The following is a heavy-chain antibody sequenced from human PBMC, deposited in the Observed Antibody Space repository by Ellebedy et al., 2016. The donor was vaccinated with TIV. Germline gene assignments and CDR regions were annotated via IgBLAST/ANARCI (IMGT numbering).Heavy chain of an antibody. D-gene: IGHD2-2*01. Sequence: PGGSLRLSCVGSGFRFSDYGMHRVRQAPGRGLDWVASIRYNGETQDYADSVKGRFTISKDNSKNTLYLQMNGLRRDDSGVYYCTMGKGAYDIAAIFAHWGQGTLLTVSS. CDR3: TMGKGAYDIAAIFAH. J-gene: IGHJ4*02. CDR2: IRYNGETQ. CDR1: GFRFSDYG. V-gene: IGHV3-30*02.